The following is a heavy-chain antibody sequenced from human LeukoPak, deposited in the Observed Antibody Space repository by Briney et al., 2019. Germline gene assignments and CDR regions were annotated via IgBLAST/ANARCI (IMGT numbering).Heavy chain of an antibody. J-gene: IGHJ4*02. CDR2: ISAGGAGSST. Sequence: PGGSLRLSCAASGFTFSSYAMTWVRQAPGKGLEWVSGISAGGAGSSTYYADSVKGRFTISRDNSKSTLYLQMNSLGAEDTAVYYCARSLSFSRSSSDYWGQGTLVTVSS. V-gene: IGHV3-23*01. CDR3: ARSLSFSRSSSDY. CDR1: GFTFSSYA. D-gene: IGHD6-6*01.